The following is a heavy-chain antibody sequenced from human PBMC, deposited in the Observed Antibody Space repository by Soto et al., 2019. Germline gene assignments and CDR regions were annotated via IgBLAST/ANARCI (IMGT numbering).Heavy chain of an antibody. CDR1: GCTFSSYA. J-gene: IGHJ5*02. CDR2: IIPIFGTA. V-gene: IGHV1-69*06. Sequence: RASVKVSCKASGCTFSSYAISWVRQAPGQGLEWMGGIIPIFGTANYAQKFQGRVTITADKSTSTAYMELSSLRSEDTAVYYCASAVAGHPGWFDPWGQGTLVTVSS. CDR3: ASAVAGHPGWFDP. D-gene: IGHD6-19*01.